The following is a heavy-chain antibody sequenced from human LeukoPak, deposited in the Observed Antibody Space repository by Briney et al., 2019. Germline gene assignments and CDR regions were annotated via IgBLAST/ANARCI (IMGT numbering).Heavy chain of an antibody. CDR2: IYYSGST. CDR3: ARHRYYYDSSGYYYQP. J-gene: IGHJ5*02. D-gene: IGHD3-22*01. CDR1: GASISSYY. Sequence: SETLSLTCTVSGASISSYYWSWIRQPPGKGLEWIGYIYYSGSTNYNPSLKSRVTISVDTTKNQFSLRLSSVTAADTAVYYCARHRYYYDSSGYYYQPWGQGTLVTVSS. V-gene: IGHV4-59*01.